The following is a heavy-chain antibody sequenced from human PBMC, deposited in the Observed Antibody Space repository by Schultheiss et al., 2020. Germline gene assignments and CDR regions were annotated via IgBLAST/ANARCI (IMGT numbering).Heavy chain of an antibody. Sequence: SLRLSCAASGFTFSSYAMHWVRQAPGKGLEWVAVISYDGSNKYYADSVKGRFTISRDNSKNTLYLQMNSLRAEDTAVYYCARARTVSFDYWGQGTLVTVSS. V-gene: IGHV3-30-3*01. D-gene: IGHD4-17*01. J-gene: IGHJ4*02. CDR1: GFTFSSYA. CDR2: ISYDGSNK. CDR3: ARARTVSFDY.